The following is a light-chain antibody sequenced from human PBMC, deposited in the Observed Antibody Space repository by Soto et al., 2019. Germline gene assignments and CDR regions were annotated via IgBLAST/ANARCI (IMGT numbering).Light chain of an antibody. V-gene: IGKV3-20*01. Sequence: IVLTPSPGTLSFSLGERAPLSCQASQSVSSTFFAWYQQKPGQAPRLLLYATSTRAAGFPDRFSGSGSGTDFTLTISSLEPEDFAVYYCQQYGDTPVTFGQGTKVDI. CDR1: QSVSSTF. J-gene: IGKJ1*01. CDR2: ATS. CDR3: QQYGDTPVT.